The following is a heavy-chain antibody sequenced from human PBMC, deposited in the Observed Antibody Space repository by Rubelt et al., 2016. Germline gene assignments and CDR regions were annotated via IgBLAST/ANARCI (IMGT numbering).Heavy chain of an antibody. CDR1: GYSFTSYW. Sequence: EVQLVQSGAEVKKPGESLKISCKGSGYSFTSYWIGWVRQMPGKGLEWMGIIYPGDSDTRYSPYFQGHVTSSAGKSISTAYVQWSSLKASDTAMYYCARVTTVTNDNWFDPWGQGTLVTVSS. J-gene: IGHJ5*02. V-gene: IGHV5-51*01. CDR3: ARVTTVTNDNWFDP. D-gene: IGHD4-17*01. CDR2: IYPGDSDT.